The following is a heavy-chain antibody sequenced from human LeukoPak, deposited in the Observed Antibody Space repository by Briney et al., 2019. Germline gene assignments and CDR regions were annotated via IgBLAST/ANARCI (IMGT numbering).Heavy chain of an antibody. Sequence: GGSLRLSCAASGFTFRSYTMSWVRQAPGQGLGWVSSISTSSSYVYYAETLKGRFTISRDNAKNSLFLHMSSLRVEDTAVYYCARDLEDYQNFGEMSFWGQGTLVTVSA. CDR2: ISTSSSYV. D-gene: IGHD3-10*01. J-gene: IGHJ4*02. CDR1: GFTFRSYT. V-gene: IGHV3-21*01. CDR3: ARDLEDYQNFGEMSF.